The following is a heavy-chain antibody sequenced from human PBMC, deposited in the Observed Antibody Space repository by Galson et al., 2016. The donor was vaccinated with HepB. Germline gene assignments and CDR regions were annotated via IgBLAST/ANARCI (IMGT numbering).Heavy chain of an antibody. Sequence: SLRLSCAASGFAFSSNSMSWVRQAPGKGLEWVSGITAGGGNPYYAASWTVRFPLSRDHSPNPLYLHMNGLRVEATAVYSCASRPGGGDFWNGRPVGIDYWGQGTLVTVSS. V-gene: IGHV3-23*01. CDR1: GFAFSSNS. J-gene: IGHJ4*02. D-gene: IGHD3-3*01. CDR3: ASRPGGGDFWNGRPVGIDY. CDR2: ITAGGGNP.